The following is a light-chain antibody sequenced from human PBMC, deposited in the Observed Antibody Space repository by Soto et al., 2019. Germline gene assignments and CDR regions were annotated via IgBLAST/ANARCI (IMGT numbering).Light chain of an antibody. CDR3: QPYNNWTLT. CDR2: DTS. J-gene: IGKJ4*01. CDR1: QGIGDT. V-gene: IGKV3-15*01. Sequence: EVLMTQYPATLSVSPGEGVTLSCRASQGIGDTLAWYQHKTGQTPRLLIYDTSTRATGVPARLSGSRYGPEFTITINSMQHEDFEIYYCQPYNNWTLTFGGGTKVDIK.